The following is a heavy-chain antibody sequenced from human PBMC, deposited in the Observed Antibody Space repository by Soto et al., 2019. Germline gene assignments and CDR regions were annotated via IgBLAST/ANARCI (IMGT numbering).Heavy chain of an antibody. CDR2: IDSDGSRT. V-gene: IGHV3-74*01. CDR1: GLTFSSHW. Sequence: EVHLVESGGGLVQPGGSLSLSCAAAGLTFSSHWMHWVRQAPGKGLVWVSRIDSDGSRTNYADSVKGRFTISRDNAKNRVYLEMNSPSVEETAVYYCARGGRGAYGLDIWGQGTMVTVSS. D-gene: IGHD2-21*01. CDR3: ARGGRGAYGLDI. J-gene: IGHJ3*02.